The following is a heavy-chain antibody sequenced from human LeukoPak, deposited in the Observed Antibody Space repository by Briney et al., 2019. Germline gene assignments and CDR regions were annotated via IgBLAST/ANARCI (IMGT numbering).Heavy chain of an antibody. J-gene: IGHJ4*02. CDR1: GYTFTNFG. CDR2: IIPILGIA. CDR3: ARETVIAVAGNFDY. D-gene: IGHD6-19*01. Sequence: ASVKVSCKASGYTFTNFGISWVRQAPGQGLEWMGRIIPILGIANYAQKFQGRVTITADKSTSTAYMELSSLRSEDTAVYYCARETVIAVAGNFDYWGQGTLVTVSS. V-gene: IGHV1-69*04.